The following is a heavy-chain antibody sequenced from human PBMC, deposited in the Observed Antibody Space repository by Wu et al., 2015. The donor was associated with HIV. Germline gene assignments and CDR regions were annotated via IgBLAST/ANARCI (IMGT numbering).Heavy chain of an antibody. V-gene: IGHV1-69*13. CDR3: ARDEGIAVADRYWYFDL. J-gene: IGHJ2*01. CDR2: IIPIFGTA. CDR1: GGTFSSYA. D-gene: IGHD6-19*01. Sequence: QVQLVQSGAEVKKPGSSVKVSCKASGGTFSSYAISWVRQAPGQGLEWMGRIIPIFGTANYAQKFQGRVTITADESTSTAYMELSSLRSEDTAVYYCARDEGIAVADRYWYFDLWGRGTLVTVSS.